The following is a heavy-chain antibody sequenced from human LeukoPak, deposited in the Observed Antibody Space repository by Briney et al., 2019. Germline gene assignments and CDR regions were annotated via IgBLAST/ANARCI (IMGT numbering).Heavy chain of an antibody. CDR1: GYSISSGYY. D-gene: IGHD5-24*01. V-gene: IGHV4-38-2*01. Sequence: SETLSLTCAVSGYSISSGYYWGWIRQPPGKGLEWIGSIYHSGSTYYNPSLKSRVTISVDTSKNQFSLKLSSVTAAGTAVYYCARLGMVGWLHRPFDYWGEGTQVTVSS. CDR3: ARLGMVGWLHRPFDY. J-gene: IGHJ4*02. CDR2: IYHSGST.